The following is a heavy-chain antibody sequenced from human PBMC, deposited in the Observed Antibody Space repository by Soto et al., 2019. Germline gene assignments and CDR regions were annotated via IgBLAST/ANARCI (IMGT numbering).Heavy chain of an antibody. CDR1: GGSISSGGYY. V-gene: IGHV4-31*03. Sequence: QVQLQESGPGLVKPSQTLSLTCTVSGGSISSGGYYWSWIRQHPGKGLEWIGYIYYSGSTYYNPSLKSRVTISVDTSKNQFSLKLSSVTAADTAVYYCAKDRGAMVRGVIGWFDPWGQGTLVTVSS. D-gene: IGHD3-10*01. CDR2: IYYSGST. CDR3: AKDRGAMVRGVIGWFDP. J-gene: IGHJ5*02.